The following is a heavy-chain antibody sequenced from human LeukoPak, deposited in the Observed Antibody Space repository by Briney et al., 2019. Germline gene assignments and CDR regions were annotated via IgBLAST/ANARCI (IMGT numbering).Heavy chain of an antibody. CDR1: GYTFNGYY. J-gene: IGHJ4*02. V-gene: IGHV1-2*02. D-gene: IGHD3-16*02. CDR3: ARALRYYDYVWGSYRYTGHLNY. CDR2: FNPNSGDT. Sequence: ASVKVSCKASGYTFNGYYIHWVRQAPGQGLEWMGWFNPNSGDTNYAQKFQGRVTMTRDTSISTAYMELSRLRSDDTAVYYCARALRYYDYVWGSYRYTGHLNYWGQGTLVTVSS.